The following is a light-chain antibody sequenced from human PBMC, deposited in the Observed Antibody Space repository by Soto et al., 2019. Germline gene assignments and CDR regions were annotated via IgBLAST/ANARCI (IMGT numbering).Light chain of an antibody. CDR1: QGVSSF. CDR3: QQLNSYPIP. CDR2: AVS. V-gene: IGKV1-9*01. Sequence: IQLTQSPSSLSASVGDRVTITCRASQGVSSFLAWYQQKPGKAPDLLIYAVSTLRRGAPSRFTAGGSGTDFPPPTSSPQPEIFATYFCQQLNSYPIPSGQGTRLEI. J-gene: IGKJ5*01.